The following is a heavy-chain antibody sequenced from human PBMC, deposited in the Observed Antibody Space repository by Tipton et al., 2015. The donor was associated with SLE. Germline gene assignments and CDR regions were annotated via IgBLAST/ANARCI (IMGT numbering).Heavy chain of an antibody. Sequence: TLSLTCTVSGDSITRSSFYWGWIRQPPGKGLEWIGSIYYSGTAHYENPSLKSRVTISIDTSNNQFSLRLTSVTAADTAVYYCARETEDTGWIHSRDYIYYYYYVDVWGQGTTVTVSS. D-gene: IGHD6-19*01. CDR3: ARETEDTGWIHSRDYIYYYYYVDV. CDR2: IYYSGTAH. J-gene: IGHJ6*03. V-gene: IGHV4-39*07. CDR1: GDSITRSSFY.